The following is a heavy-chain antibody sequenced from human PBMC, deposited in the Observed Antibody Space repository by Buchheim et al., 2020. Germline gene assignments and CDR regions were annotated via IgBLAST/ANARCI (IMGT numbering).Heavy chain of an antibody. J-gene: IGHJ4*02. CDR3: AHRAGSKTGWYPY. V-gene: IGHV2-5*01. Sequence: QIPLKESGPALVKPTQTLTLTCTFSGFSLTSSSVGVGWIRQPPGQALEWLALVYWNDDKRYSPSLRNRITITGDTSKNQVLLTMTNMDPVDTATYYCAHRAGSKTGWYPYWGQGTL. CDR1: GFSLTSSSVG. CDR2: VYWNDDK. D-gene: IGHD6-19*01.